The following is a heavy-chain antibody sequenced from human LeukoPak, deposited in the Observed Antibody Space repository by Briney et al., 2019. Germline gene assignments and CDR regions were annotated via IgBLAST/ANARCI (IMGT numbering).Heavy chain of an antibody. J-gene: IGHJ4*02. D-gene: IGHD3-22*01. CDR3: AREPYYYDGSAYYSFDY. CDR2: ISYDGSSK. CDR1: GFTFSDYA. Sequence: GRSLRLSCAASGFTFSDYAMYWVRQAPGKGLEWVAVISYDGSSKYFADSVKGRFTISRDNSKNALYVQMNSLRADDTAVYYCAREPYYYDGSAYYSFDYWGQGTLVTVSS. V-gene: IGHV3-30*04.